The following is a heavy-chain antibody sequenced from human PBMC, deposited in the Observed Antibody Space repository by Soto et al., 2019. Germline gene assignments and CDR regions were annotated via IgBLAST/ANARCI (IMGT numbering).Heavy chain of an antibody. Sequence: EVRLVESGGGLVPPGGSLRLSCAASGFTFSYYEMNWVRQAPGKGLEWVSYISTSGTNTYYADSVRGRFTISRSNAKSSLFLQLSSLRAEDTAVYYCARSPPYGGNPNYFDFWGQGTLVAVSS. V-gene: IGHV3-48*03. CDR2: ISTSGTNT. D-gene: IGHD2-15*01. CDR1: GFTFSYYE. CDR3: ARSPPYGGNPNYFDF. J-gene: IGHJ4*02.